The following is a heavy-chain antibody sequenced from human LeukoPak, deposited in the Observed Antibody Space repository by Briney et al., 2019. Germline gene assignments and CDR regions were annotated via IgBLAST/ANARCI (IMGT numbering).Heavy chain of an antibody. CDR3: ARERQQLPGFDY. J-gene: IGHJ4*02. V-gene: IGHV3-23*01. CDR1: GFTFTSYA. Sequence: GGSLRLSCAASGFTFTSYAMTWVRQAPGKGLEWVSTISGSGGSTYYADSVKGRFTISKDNSKNTLYLQMNSLRAEDTAVYYCARERQQLPGFDYWGQGTLVTVSS. D-gene: IGHD6-13*01. CDR2: ISGSGGST.